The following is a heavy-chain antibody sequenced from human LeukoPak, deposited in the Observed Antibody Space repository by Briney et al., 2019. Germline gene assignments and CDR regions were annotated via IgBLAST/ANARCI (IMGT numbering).Heavy chain of an antibody. V-gene: IGHV4-59*01. D-gene: IGHD6-13*01. CDR3: ASSSSWYRYFDS. CDR1: GGSISSYY. Sequence: SETLSLTCTVSGGSISSYYWSWIRQPPGKGREWIGYIYHSGSTNYNPSLRGRVTISGDTSKNQFSLKLNSVTTADTAVHYCASSSSWYRYFDSWGQGTLVTVSS. J-gene: IGHJ4*02. CDR2: IYHSGST.